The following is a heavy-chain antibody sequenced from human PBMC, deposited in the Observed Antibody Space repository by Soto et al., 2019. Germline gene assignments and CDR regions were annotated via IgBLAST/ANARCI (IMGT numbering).Heavy chain of an antibody. J-gene: IGHJ4*02. Sequence: SETLSLTCAVSGDSISSGGYSGSWIRQPPGKGLEWIGYVFQIGSTSYNPSLKSRVSISVDTSKNQFSLDLKSVTATDTAVYFCARLTVVSTYFFDYWGQGALVTVSS. V-gene: IGHV4-30-2*01. CDR1: GDSISSGGYS. CDR2: VFQIGST. CDR3: ARLTVVSTYFFDY. D-gene: IGHD1-26*01.